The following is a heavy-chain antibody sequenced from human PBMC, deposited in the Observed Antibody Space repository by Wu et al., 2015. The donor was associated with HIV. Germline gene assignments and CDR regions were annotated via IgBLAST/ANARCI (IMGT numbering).Heavy chain of an antibody. CDR3: ARGGDVRAQLSQNYLDF. J-gene: IGHJ4*02. CDR1: GYTLSTYD. V-gene: IGHV1-8*01. CDR2: MNPTSGNR. D-gene: IGHD3-10*02. Sequence: QVQLVQSGAEVAKPGASVRVSCKASGYTLSTYDLNWVRHATGQGLEWIGRMNPTSGNRAYSQKFLGRVSMTTDTSTTTAYMELRSLGTDDTAVYFCARGGDVRAQLSQNYLDFWGQGNTGHRLV.